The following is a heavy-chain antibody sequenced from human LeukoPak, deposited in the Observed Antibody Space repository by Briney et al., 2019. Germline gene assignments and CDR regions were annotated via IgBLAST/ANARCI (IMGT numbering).Heavy chain of an antibody. CDR3: ARDIYGSGYGFFDY. J-gene: IGHJ4*02. CDR2: IDNRGST. D-gene: IGHD3-10*01. V-gene: IGHV4-59*01. CDR1: GVSIGSYF. Sequence: SETLSLTCTVSGVSIGSYFWSWIRQPPGKGLEWIGYIDNRGSTNYNPSLKGRLAISIDTSKNQFSLKVNSVTAADTAVYYCARDIYGSGYGFFDYWGQGTLVTVSS.